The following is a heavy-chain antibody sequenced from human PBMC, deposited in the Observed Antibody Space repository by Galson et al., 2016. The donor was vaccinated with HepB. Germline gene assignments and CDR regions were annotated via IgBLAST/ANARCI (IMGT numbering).Heavy chain of an antibody. D-gene: IGHD3-10*01. J-gene: IGHJ4*02. V-gene: IGHV4-59*01. Sequence: ETLSLTCTVSGGSISSYYWSWIRQPPGKGLEWIGYIYYSGSTNYNPSLKRRVTISVDTSKNQFSLKLKSVTAADTAVYYCASHPYGSGSYPFDYWGQGTLVTVSS. CDR1: GGSISSYY. CDR3: ASHPYGSGSYPFDY. CDR2: IYYSGST.